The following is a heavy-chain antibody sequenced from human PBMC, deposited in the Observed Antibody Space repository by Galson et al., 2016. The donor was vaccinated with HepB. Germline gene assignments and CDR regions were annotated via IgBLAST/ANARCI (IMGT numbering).Heavy chain of an antibody. J-gene: IGHJ6*02. V-gene: IGHV3-74*03. Sequence: SLRLSCAASGFTFSSYWMHWVRQAPGKGLVWVSRINVDGSFTMYADSVKGRFTISRDNAQKTLYFQMNSLRAEDTAVYFCERGEYDFGHGYYYYGMDVWGLGTTVTVSS. D-gene: IGHD3-3*01. CDR1: GFTFSSYW. CDR3: ERGEYDFGHGYYYYGMDV. CDR2: INVDGSFT.